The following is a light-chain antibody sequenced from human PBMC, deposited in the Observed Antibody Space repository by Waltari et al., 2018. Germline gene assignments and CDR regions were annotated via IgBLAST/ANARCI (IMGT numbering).Light chain of an antibody. CDR2: EVT. CDR3: SSYSGSNKLV. J-gene: IGLJ2*01. CDR1: SSDVGGYNS. V-gene: IGLV2-8*01. Sequence: QSALTQPPSASGSPGQSVTISCTGTSSDVGGYNSVSWYQQHPGKAPKLMIYEVTKRPSGVPDRFSGSQSGNTASLTVSGLQAEDETDYYCSSYSGSNKLVFGGGTKLTVL.